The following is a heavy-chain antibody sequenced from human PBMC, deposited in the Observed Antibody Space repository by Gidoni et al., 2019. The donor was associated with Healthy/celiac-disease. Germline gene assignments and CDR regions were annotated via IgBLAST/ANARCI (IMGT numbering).Heavy chain of an antibody. J-gene: IGHJ4*02. CDR3: AKDSRKYCSSTSCYIGSDY. D-gene: IGHD2-2*02. Sequence: EVQLLEYGGGLVQPGGSLRLYCAASGFTFSSYAMSWVRKAPGKGLEGVSAISGSGGSTYYADSVKCRFTISRDNSKNTLYLQMNSLRAEDTAVYYCAKDSRKYCSSTSCYIGSDYWGQGTLVTVSS. V-gene: IGHV3-23*01. CDR1: GFTFSSYA. CDR2: ISGSGGST.